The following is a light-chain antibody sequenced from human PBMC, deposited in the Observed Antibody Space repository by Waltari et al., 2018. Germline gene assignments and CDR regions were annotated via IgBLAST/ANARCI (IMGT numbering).Light chain of an antibody. V-gene: IGKV3-20*01. CDR2: GAS. CDR3: QHYRSLPVT. CDR1: QSVSRT. Sequence: EIVLTQSPGTLSLSPGERVTLSCRASQSVSRTLAWYQQKPVQAPRLLIYGASIRATGIPDRFSGSVSGTDFSLTISRLEPEDFAVYYCQHYRSLPVTFGQGTKVEIK. J-gene: IGKJ1*01.